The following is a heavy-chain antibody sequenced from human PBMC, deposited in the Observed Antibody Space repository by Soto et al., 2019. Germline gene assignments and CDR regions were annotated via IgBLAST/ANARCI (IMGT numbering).Heavy chain of an antibody. D-gene: IGHD6-19*01. J-gene: IGHJ4*02. CDR2: INRDGTTT. CDR3: ARGTTGWYGYDY. Sequence: EVQLVESGGGLIQPGGSLRLSCAASGFSFSSSWMHWVRQAPGKGLVWVSRINRDGTTTNYADSVKGRFTISSDNAKNTLYLQMNGLRAEDTAVYCCARGTTGWYGYDYWCQVTLVTVSS. V-gene: IGHV3-74*01. CDR1: GFSFSSSW.